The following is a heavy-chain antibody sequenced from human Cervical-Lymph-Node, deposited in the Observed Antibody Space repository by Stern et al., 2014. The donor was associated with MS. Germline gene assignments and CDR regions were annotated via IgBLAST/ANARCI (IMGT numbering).Heavy chain of an antibody. V-gene: IGHV3-11*01. D-gene: IGHD3-10*01. J-gene: IGHJ4*02. CDR2: ISSSGTTV. CDR1: GFTLSGYY. Sequence: VQLVESGGGLVKPGGSLRLSCAISGFTLSGYYMSWIRQAPGKGLEWISCISSSGTTVYYADSVKGRFTASRDNAENSLYLQMNSLRADDTAIYYCARDRRGAPIVYFDYWGQGALVTVSS. CDR3: ARDRRGAPIVYFDY.